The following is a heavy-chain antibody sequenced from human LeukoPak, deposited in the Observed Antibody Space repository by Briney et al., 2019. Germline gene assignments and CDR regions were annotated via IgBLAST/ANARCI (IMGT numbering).Heavy chain of an antibody. CDR2: IYSGGST. D-gene: IGHD3-10*01. CDR3: ARDTDYYGSGTLGYLDY. CDR1: GFTVNNNF. V-gene: IGHV3-66*01. J-gene: IGHJ4*02. Sequence: GGSLRLSCAVSGFTVNNNFMSWVRQAPGKGLEWVSVIYSGGSTYYTDSVKGRFTISRDNSKNTLYLQTNSLRAEDTAVYYCARDTDYYGSGTLGYLDYWGQGTLVTVSS.